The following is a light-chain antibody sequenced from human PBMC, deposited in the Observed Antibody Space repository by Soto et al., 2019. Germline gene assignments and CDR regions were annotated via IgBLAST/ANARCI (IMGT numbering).Light chain of an antibody. V-gene: IGLV3-21*02. Sequence: SYELTQPPSVSVAPGQTARITCGGNNIGSKSVHWYQQKPGQAPVLVVYDDSDRPSGIPERFSGSNSGNTATLTISRVEVGDEADYYCQVWDSSSDHDVFGGGTQLTVL. CDR1: NIGSKS. CDR3: QVWDSSSDHDV. CDR2: DDS. J-gene: IGLJ7*01.